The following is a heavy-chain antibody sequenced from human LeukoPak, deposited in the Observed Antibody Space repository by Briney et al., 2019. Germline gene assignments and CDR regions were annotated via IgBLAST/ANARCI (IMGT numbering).Heavy chain of an antibody. CDR2: IYHSGST. V-gene: IGHV4-38-2*02. CDR3: ARDIGYCSSTSCYTAFDP. D-gene: IGHD2-2*03. Sequence: SETLSLTCAVSGYSISSGYYWGWIRQPPGKGLEWIGSIYHSGSTYYNPSLKSRVTISVDTSKNQFSLKLSSVTAADTAVYYCARDIGYCSSTSCYTAFDPWGQGTLVTVSS. CDR1: GYSISSGYY. J-gene: IGHJ5*02.